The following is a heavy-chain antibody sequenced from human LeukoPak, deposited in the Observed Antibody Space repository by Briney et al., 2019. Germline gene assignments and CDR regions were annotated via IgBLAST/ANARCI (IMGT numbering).Heavy chain of an antibody. CDR2: INSDGSST. D-gene: IGHD2-2*01. Sequence: GGSLRLSCAASGFTFSSYWMHWVRQAPGKGLVWVSRINSDGSSTSYADSVKGRFTISRDNAKNTLYLQMNSLRAEDTAVYYCARVSGGYCSSTSCYAGLIDYWGQGTPVTVSS. CDR1: GFTFSSYW. J-gene: IGHJ4*02. CDR3: ARVSGGYCSSTSCYAGLIDY. V-gene: IGHV3-74*01.